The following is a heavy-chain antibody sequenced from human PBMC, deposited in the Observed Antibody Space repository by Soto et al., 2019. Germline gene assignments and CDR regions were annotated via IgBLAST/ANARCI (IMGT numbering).Heavy chain of an antibody. CDR2: INHSGST. CDR1: GGSFSGYY. J-gene: IGHJ4*02. CDR3: ARVIRLAAFHYYFDY. V-gene: IGHV4-34*01. D-gene: IGHD2-15*01. Sequence: PSETLSLTCAVYGGSFSGYYWSWIRQPPGKGLEWIGEINHSGSTNYNLSLKSRVTISVDTSKNQFSLKLSSVTAADTAVYYCARVIRLAAFHYYFDYWGQGTLVTVSS.